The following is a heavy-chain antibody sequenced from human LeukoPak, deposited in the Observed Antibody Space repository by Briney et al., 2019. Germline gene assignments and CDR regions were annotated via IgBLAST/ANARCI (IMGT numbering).Heavy chain of an antibody. CDR3: ARGSTYGPPAPFDY. J-gene: IGHJ4*02. Sequence: PSETLSLTCTVSGGSISSSSYYWGWIRQPPGKGLEWIGSIYYSGSTYYNPSLKSRVTISVDTSKNQFSLKLSSVTAADTAVYYCARGSTYGPPAPFDYWGQETLVTVSS. CDR1: GGSISSSSYY. V-gene: IGHV4-39*07. CDR2: IYYSGST. D-gene: IGHD3-10*01.